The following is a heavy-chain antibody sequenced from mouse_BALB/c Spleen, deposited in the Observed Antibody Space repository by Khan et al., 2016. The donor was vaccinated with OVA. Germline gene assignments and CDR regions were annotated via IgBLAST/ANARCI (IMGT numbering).Heavy chain of an antibody. D-gene: IGHD2-3*01. V-gene: IGHV1-7*01. CDR2: INPSTGYT. CDR3: ARAIYDGYPPFAY. CDR1: GYTFTSYW. Sequence: QVRLQQSGAELAKPGASVKMSCKASGYTFTSYWMHWVKQRPGQGLEWIGYINPSTGYTEYNQKFKDKATLTADKSSSTAYMQLSSLTSEDSAVYYCARAIYDGYPPFAYWGQGTLVTVSA. J-gene: IGHJ3*01.